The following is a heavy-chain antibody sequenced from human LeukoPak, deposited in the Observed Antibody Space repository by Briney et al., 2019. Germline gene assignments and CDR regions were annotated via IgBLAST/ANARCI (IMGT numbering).Heavy chain of an antibody. CDR2: ISYDGSTK. J-gene: IGHJ1*01. Sequence: GGSLRLSCAASGXTFSSHGVQWVRQAPGKGPEWVAVISYDGSTKYYADSVKGRFTISRDNSKSTLYLQMNSLRAEDTAVYYCAKESGSRSYGAYFPHWGQGTLVTVSS. CDR3: AKESGSRSYGAYFPH. CDR1: GXTFSSHG. D-gene: IGHD6-13*01. V-gene: IGHV3-30*18.